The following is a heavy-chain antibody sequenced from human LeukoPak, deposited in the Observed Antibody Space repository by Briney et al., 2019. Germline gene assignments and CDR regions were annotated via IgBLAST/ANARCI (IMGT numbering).Heavy chain of an antibody. J-gene: IGHJ3*02. D-gene: IGHD5-24*01. CDR3: AFSQEMADAFDI. V-gene: IGHV4-34*01. Sequence: SETLSLTCVVSGGPFSLYFWSWIRQPPGKGLEWIGEINQSGSTNYNPSLKSRVTTSVDTSKKRLSLKLSSVTAADTAVYYCAFSQEMADAFDIWGPGTMVTVSS. CDR2: INQSGST. CDR1: GGPFSLYF.